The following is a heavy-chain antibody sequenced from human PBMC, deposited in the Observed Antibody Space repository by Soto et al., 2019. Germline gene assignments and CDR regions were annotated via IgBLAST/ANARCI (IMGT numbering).Heavy chain of an antibody. CDR3: ARHQLTYDILTGYYGMDV. Sequence: PGESLKISCKGSGYSFTSYWISWVRQMPGKGLEWMGRIDPSDSYTNYSPSFQGHVTISADKSISTAYLQWSSLKASDTAMYYCARHQLTYDILTGYYGMDVWCQGTTVTVSS. CDR2: IDPSDSYT. CDR1: GYSFTSYW. J-gene: IGHJ6*02. D-gene: IGHD3-9*01. V-gene: IGHV5-10-1*01.